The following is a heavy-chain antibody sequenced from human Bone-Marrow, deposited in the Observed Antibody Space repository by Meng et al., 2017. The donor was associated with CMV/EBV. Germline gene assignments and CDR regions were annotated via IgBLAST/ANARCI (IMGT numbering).Heavy chain of an antibody. CDR2: ISSSGSTI. CDR3: ARVAQWYCSSTSCYNDD. CDR1: GFTFSDYY. V-gene: IGHV3-11*04. J-gene: IGHJ4*02. D-gene: IGHD2-2*02. Sequence: GGSLRLSCAASGFTFSDYYMGWIRQAPGKGLEWVSYISSSGSTIYYADSVKGRFTISRDNAKNSLYLQMNSLRAEDTAVYYCARVAQWYCSSTSCYNDDWGQGARVTSFS.